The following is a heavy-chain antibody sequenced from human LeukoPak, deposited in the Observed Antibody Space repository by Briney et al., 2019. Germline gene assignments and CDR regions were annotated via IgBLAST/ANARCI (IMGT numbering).Heavy chain of an antibody. Sequence: SGGSLRLSCVASGFTFSSFAMGWVRQAPGKGLEWVSLISDSGARTFYTDSVKGRFTISRDNSKNTLFLQMNSLRAEDTALYYCVKNWQSHYWGQGTLVTVSS. CDR3: VKNWQSHY. CDR1: GFTFSSFA. J-gene: IGHJ4*02. V-gene: IGHV3-23*01. D-gene: IGHD1-1*01. CDR2: ISDSGART.